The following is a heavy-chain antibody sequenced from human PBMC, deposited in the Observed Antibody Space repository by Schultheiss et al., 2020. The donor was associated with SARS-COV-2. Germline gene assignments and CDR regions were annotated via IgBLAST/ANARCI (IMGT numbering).Heavy chain of an antibody. CDR3: ARSPGIGGWFDP. J-gene: IGHJ5*02. Sequence: SETLSLTCAVSGGSISSSNWWSWVRQPPGKGLEWIGEIYHSGSTNYNPSLKSRVTISVDTSKNQFSLKLSSVTAADTAVYYCARSPGIGGWFDPWGQGTLVTVSS. CDR2: IYHSGST. CDR1: GGSISSSNW. D-gene: IGHD4-23*01. V-gene: IGHV4-4*02.